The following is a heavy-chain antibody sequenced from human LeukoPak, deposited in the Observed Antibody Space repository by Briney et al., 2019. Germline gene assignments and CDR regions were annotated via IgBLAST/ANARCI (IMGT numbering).Heavy chain of an antibody. CDR3: ARLAAPYLDY. D-gene: IGHD2-15*01. CDR1: GFTFSTHS. V-gene: IGHV3-48*04. CDR2: ISSSSSTI. J-gene: IGHJ4*02. Sequence: PGGSLRLSCAASGFTFSTHSMNWVRQAPGKGLEWVSYISSSSSTIYYADSVKGRFTISRDNAKNSLYLQMSSLRAEDTAVYYCARLAAPYLDYWGQGTLVTVSS.